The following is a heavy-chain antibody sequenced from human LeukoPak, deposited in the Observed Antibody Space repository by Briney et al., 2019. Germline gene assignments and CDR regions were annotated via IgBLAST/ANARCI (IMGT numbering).Heavy chain of an antibody. CDR2: MNEDGSEK. V-gene: IGHV3-7*01. D-gene: IGHD1-26*01. CDR3: TRDRSYSNFDY. CDR1: GFGFSNYW. Sequence: PGGSLRLSCAASGFGFSNYWMSWVRQAPGKGLEWVANMNEDGSEKNYVDSVKRRFTISRDNAQDSLYLQMNSLRAEDTAVYYCTRDRSYSNFDYWGQGTLLTVSS. J-gene: IGHJ4*02.